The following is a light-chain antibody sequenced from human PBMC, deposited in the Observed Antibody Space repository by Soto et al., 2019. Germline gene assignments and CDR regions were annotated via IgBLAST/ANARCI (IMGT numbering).Light chain of an antibody. J-gene: IGKJ5*01. Sequence: EIVLTQSPATLSSSAGERANISCRASQSVTTYLAWYQQKPGQAPRLLIYDASDRATGIPARFSGSGSGTDFTLTISSLEPEDFAVYYCQQRSNWPPSITFGQGTRLEIK. CDR2: DAS. CDR3: QQRSNWPPSIT. CDR1: QSVTTY. V-gene: IGKV3-11*01.